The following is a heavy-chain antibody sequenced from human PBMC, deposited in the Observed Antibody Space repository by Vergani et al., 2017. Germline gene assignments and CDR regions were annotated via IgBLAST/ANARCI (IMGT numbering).Heavy chain of an antibody. CDR3: ARIYYYGSGSYSSFDY. J-gene: IGHJ4*02. Sequence: QVQLVQSGAEVKKPGSSVKVSCKASGGTFSSYAISWVRQAPGQGLEWMGGIIPIFGTANYAQKFQGRVTITADEPTSTAYMELSSLRSEDTAVYYCARIYYYGSGSYSSFDYWGQGTLVSVSS. CDR1: GGTFSSYA. CDR2: IIPIFGTA. D-gene: IGHD3-10*01. V-gene: IGHV1-69*12.